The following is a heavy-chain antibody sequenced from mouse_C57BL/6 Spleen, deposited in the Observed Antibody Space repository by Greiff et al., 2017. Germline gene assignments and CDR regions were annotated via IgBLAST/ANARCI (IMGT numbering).Heavy chain of an antibody. D-gene: IGHD1-3*01. Sequence: VQLKQSGPGLVQPSQSLSITCTVSGFSLTSYGVHWVRQSPGQGLEWLGVIWRGGSTAYNAAFMSRLSTTRDNSKSQAFFKMNSLQADDTAIYYCAKKKYKDYAMDYWGQGTSVTVSS. V-gene: IGHV2-5*01. J-gene: IGHJ4*01. CDR3: AKKKYKDYAMDY. CDR2: IWRGGST. CDR1: GFSLTSYG.